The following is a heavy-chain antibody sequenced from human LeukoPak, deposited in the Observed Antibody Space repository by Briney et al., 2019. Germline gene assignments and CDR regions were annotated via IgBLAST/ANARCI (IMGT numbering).Heavy chain of an antibody. CDR3: ARGPLYDF. Sequence: AASVKVSCKASGYMFISYGISWVRQAPGQGLEWMGWISAYNGNTKYAQNLQGRVTMSTDTSTTTAYMELRSLRSDDTAVYYCARGPLYDFWGQGTLVPVSS. CDR1: GYMFISYG. V-gene: IGHV1-18*01. J-gene: IGHJ4*02. CDR2: ISAYNGNT.